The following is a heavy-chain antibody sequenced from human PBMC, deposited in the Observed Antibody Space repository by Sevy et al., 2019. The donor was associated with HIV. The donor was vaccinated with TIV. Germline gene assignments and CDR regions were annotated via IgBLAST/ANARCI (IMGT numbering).Heavy chain of an antibody. V-gene: IGHV3-30*04. Sequence: GGSLRLSCAASGFTFSSYAMHWVRQAPGKGLEWVAVISYDGSNKYYADSVKGRFTISRDNSKNTLYLQMNSLRAEDTAVYYCARDGGELFDEYYYGMDVWGQGTTVTVS. J-gene: IGHJ6*02. CDR3: ARDGGELFDEYYYGMDV. CDR1: GFTFSSYA. D-gene: IGHD3-10*01. CDR2: ISYDGSNK.